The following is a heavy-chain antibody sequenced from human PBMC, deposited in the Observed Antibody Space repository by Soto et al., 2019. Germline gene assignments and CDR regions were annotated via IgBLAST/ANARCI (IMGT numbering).Heavy chain of an antibody. Sequence: SVKVSCKASGGTFSSYAISWVRQAPGQGLEWMGGIIPIFGTANYAQKFQGRVTITADESTSTAYMELSSLRSEDTAVYYCARGDCSSTSCFDYYYYGMDVWGQGTTVTVSS. V-gene: IGHV1-69*13. CDR3: ARGDCSSTSCFDYYYYGMDV. J-gene: IGHJ6*02. CDR1: GGTFSSYA. D-gene: IGHD2-2*01. CDR2: IIPIFGTA.